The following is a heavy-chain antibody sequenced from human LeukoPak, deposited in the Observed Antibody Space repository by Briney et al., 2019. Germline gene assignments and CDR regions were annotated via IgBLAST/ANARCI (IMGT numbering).Heavy chain of an antibody. CDR2: INHSGST. Sequence: SEALSLTCAVYGGSFSGYYWSWIRQPPGKGLEWIGEINHSGSTNYNPSLKSRVTISVDTSKNQFSLKLSSVTAADTAVYCCARGLDYYGSGSYYNSWGQGTLVTVSS. V-gene: IGHV4-34*01. J-gene: IGHJ4*02. D-gene: IGHD3-10*01. CDR1: GGSFSGYY. CDR3: ARGLDYYGSGSYYNS.